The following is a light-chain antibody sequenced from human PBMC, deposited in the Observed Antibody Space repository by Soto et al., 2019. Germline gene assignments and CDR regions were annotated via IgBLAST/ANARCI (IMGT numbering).Light chain of an antibody. V-gene: IGKV1-5*03. Sequence: DIQMTQSPSTLSASVGDRVTITCRASQSISSWLAWYQQKPGKTPKLLVYKASILENGVPSRFSGSGSGTEFTLTISGLQPDDVATYYCQQYSAFWLTFGGGTKLEIK. J-gene: IGKJ4*01. CDR3: QQYSAFWLT. CDR2: KAS. CDR1: QSISSW.